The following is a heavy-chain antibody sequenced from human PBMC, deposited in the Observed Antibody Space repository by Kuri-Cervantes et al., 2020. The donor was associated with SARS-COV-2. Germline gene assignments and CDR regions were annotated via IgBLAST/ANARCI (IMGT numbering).Heavy chain of an antibody. Sequence: GESLKISCAASGFTFSSYWMHWVRQAPGKGLEWVGNIEEDGSEKNYVDSVKGRFTISRDNAKNSLYLRMNSLRAEDTAVYYCARGLGTTVIDYWGQGILVTVSS. CDR1: GFTFSSYW. J-gene: IGHJ4*02. CDR3: ARGLGTTVIDY. CDR2: IEEDGSEK. V-gene: IGHV3-7*01. D-gene: IGHD4-17*01.